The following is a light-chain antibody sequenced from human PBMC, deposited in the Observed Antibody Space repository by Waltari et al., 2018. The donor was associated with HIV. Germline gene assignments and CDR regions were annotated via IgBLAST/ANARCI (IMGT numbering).Light chain of an antibody. CDR2: SNN. CDR1: HPNTGELD. CDR3: ATLDDSLKGPL. J-gene: IGLJ2*01. Sequence: SVLTQPPSASGAPGPRVTLSCSGSHPNTGELDVSCYQQFPKTAPRLLTYSNNQRPSGVPDRFSGSKSGTSASLTISGLQSEDESDYYCATLDDSLKGPLFGGGTKVTVL. V-gene: IGLV1-44*01.